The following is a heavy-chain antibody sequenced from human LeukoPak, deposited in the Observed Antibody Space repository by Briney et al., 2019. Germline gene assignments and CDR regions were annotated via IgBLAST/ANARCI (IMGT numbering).Heavy chain of an antibody. Sequence: GASVKLSCKASGYPFTSSYIHWVRQAPGQGLEWMGWINPNNDDTNYAEKFQGRVTMTTDTSISTVYMELTRLRSDDTAMYYCVRIYRGPDYWGQGTLVTVSS. CDR3: VRIYRGPDY. CDR1: GYPFTSSY. CDR2: INPNNDDT. V-gene: IGHV1-2*02. J-gene: IGHJ4*02. D-gene: IGHD3-10*01.